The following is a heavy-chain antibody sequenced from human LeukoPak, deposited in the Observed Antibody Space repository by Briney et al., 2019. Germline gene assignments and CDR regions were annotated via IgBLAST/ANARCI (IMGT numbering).Heavy chain of an antibody. CDR2: IIPIFGTA. Sequence: SVKVSCKASGGTFSSYAISWVRQAPGQGLEWMGGIIPIFGTANYAQKSQGRVTITTDESTSTAYMELSSLRSEDTAVYYCARNTRYGDYFDYWGQGTLVTVSS. V-gene: IGHV1-69*05. J-gene: IGHJ4*02. D-gene: IGHD4-17*01. CDR3: ARNTRYGDYFDY. CDR1: GGTFSSYA.